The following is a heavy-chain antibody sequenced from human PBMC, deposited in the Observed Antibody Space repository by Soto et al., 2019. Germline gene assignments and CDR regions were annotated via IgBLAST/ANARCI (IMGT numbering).Heavy chain of an antibody. CDR3: ARRYRGNLDY. CDR1: GGSISSYY. CDR2: IYYSGST. V-gene: IGHV4-59*08. Sequence: QVQLQESGPGLVKPSETLSLTCTVSGGSISSYYWSWIRQPPGKGLEWIGSIYYSGSTNYNPSLKSLVTLPVATSKTQSSRKLSSAPAADTAVYSWARRYRGNLDYWGQGTLVTVSS. D-gene: IGHD1-1*01. J-gene: IGHJ4*02.